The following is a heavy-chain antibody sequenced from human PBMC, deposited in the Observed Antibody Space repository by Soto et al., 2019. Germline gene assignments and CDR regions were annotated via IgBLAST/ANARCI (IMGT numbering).Heavy chain of an antibody. J-gene: IGHJ3*02. D-gene: IGHD6-13*01. CDR2: IYYSGST. Sequence: QVQLQESGPGLVKPSQTLSLTCTVSGGSISSGGYYWSWIRQHPGKGLEWIGYIYYSGSTYYNPSLKRRVTISVDTSKNQFSLKLSSVTAADTAVYYCAIHAPGSSSWYGDAFDIWGQGTMVTVSS. CDR3: AIHAPGSSSWYGDAFDI. V-gene: IGHV4-31*03. CDR1: GGSISSGGYY.